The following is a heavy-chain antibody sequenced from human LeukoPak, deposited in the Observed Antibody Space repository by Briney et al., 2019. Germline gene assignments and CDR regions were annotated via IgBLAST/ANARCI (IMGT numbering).Heavy chain of an antibody. CDR2: IKQDGSEK. V-gene: IGHV3-7*01. J-gene: IGHJ6*02. D-gene: IGHD3-22*01. CDR3: ARGTHYYDSSGYYYYYGMDV. CDR1: GLTLSMYW. Sequence: GGSLRLSCAASGLTLSMYWLTWVRQAPGKGLEWVANIKQDGSEKNYVDSVKGRFTISRDNTKNSLYLQMNSLRAEDTAVYYCARGTHYYDSSGYYYYYGMDVWGQGTTVTVSS.